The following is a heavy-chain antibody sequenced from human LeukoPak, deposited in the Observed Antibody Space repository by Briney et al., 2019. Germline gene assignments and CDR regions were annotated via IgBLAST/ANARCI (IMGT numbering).Heavy chain of an antibody. J-gene: IGHJ3*02. Sequence: SGGSLRLSCAASGFTFSSYGMLWVRQAPGKGLEWVAFIRYDGSNKYYADSVKGRFTISRDNSKNTLYLQMNSLRAEDTAVYYCAKRQVELPRAFDIWGQGTMVTVSS. CDR3: AKRQVELPRAFDI. CDR1: GFTFSSYG. CDR2: IRYDGSNK. D-gene: IGHD2-15*01. V-gene: IGHV3-30*02.